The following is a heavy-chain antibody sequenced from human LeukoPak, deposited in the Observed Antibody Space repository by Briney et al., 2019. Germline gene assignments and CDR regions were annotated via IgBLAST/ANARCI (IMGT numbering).Heavy chain of an antibody. Sequence: GRSLRLSCAASGFTFSSYGMHWVRQAPGKGLEWVAVISYDGSNKYYADSVKGRFTISRDNSKNTLYLQMNSLRAEDTAVYYCAKDHYGDYPYHFDYWGQGTLVTVSS. J-gene: IGHJ4*02. CDR2: ISYDGSNK. V-gene: IGHV3-30*18. CDR1: GFTFSSYG. D-gene: IGHD4-17*01. CDR3: AKDHYGDYPYHFDY.